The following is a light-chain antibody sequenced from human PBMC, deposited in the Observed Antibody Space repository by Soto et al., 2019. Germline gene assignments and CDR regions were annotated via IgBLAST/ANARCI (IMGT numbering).Light chain of an antibody. V-gene: IGKV1-5*01. CDR2: DAS. CDR3: QRYDGY. J-gene: IGKJ2*01. CDR1: QTMSTW. Sequence: DSQMTQSPSTLSASVGDRVTITCRASQTMSTWLAWYQQKPGKAPKLLIYDASSLRSGVPSRFSGSGSGTEFTLTGNGLQPDDFATYYCQRYDGYFGQGTKREIK.